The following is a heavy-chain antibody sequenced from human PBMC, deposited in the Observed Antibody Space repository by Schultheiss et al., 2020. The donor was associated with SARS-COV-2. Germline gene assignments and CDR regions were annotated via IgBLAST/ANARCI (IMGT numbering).Heavy chain of an antibody. CDR2: VYYSGST. Sequence: SETLSLTCTVSGGSITSSDYYWSWIRQPPGKGLEWIGYVYYSGSTDYNSSLKSRVTISVDTSKNHFSLRLSSVTAADTAAYYCARGVDFRSGYSFDNWGQGILVTVSS. J-gene: IGHJ4*02. V-gene: IGHV4-61*03. CDR1: GGSITSSDYY. CDR3: ARGVDFRSGYSFDN. D-gene: IGHD3-3*01.